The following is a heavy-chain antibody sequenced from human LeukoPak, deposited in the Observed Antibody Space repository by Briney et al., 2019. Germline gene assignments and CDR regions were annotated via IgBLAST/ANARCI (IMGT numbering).Heavy chain of an antibody. Sequence: GASVKVSCKASGYTFTSYGISWVRQAPGQGLEWMGWISAYNGNTNYAQKLQGRVTMTTDTSTSTAYMELSRLSSDDTAVYYCARDGPGSGKTYFDYWGQGTLVTVSS. J-gene: IGHJ4*02. CDR3: ARDGPGSGKTYFDY. D-gene: IGHD3-10*01. CDR1: GYTFTSYG. V-gene: IGHV1-18*01. CDR2: ISAYNGNT.